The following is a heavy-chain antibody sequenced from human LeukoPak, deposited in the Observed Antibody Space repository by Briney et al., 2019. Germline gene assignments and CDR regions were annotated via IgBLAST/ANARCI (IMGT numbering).Heavy chain of an antibody. CDR2: ISSSSSYI. CDR3: ARSIGGGYDPRNFGF. CDR1: GFSFSSYS. V-gene: IGHV3-21*01. D-gene: IGHD3-16*01. Sequence: GGSLRLSCAASGFSFSSYSMNWVRQAPGKGLEWVSSISSSSSYICYADSVKGRFTISRDNAKNSLYLQMNSLRAEDTAVYYWARSIGGGYDPRNFGFRGQGTLGT. J-gene: IGHJ4*02.